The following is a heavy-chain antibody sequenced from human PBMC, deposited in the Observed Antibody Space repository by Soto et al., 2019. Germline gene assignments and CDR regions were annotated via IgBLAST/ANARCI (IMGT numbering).Heavy chain of an antibody. CDR1: GGSITTGGRY. Sequence: QVRLQEWGPGLVKPSQTLSLKCSVSGGSITTGGRYWSWIRQLPGKGLEWIGDIYYSGNTYYNASLKSRVTISVEAAKNQFSLKLSSVTAAHTAVYYCAQALVFTGGDGFDIWGQGRLVTVSS. CDR2: IYYSGNT. J-gene: IGHJ3*02. CDR3: AQALVFTGGDGFDI. V-gene: IGHV4-31*02. D-gene: IGHD1-1*01.